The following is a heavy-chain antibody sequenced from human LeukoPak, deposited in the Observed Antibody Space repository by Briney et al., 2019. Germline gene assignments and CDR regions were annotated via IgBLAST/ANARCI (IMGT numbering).Heavy chain of an antibody. J-gene: IGHJ4*02. CDR3: AKDPYCSGGSCYSEIGY. CDR1: GFTFSGYA. D-gene: IGHD2-15*01. V-gene: IGHV3-23*01. Sequence: GGSLRLSCAASGFTFSGYAMSWVRQAPGKGLEWVSAISGSGGSTYYADSVKGRFTISRDNSKNTLYLQMNSLRAEDTAVYYCAKDPYCSGGSCYSEIGYWGQGTLVTVSS. CDR2: ISGSGGST.